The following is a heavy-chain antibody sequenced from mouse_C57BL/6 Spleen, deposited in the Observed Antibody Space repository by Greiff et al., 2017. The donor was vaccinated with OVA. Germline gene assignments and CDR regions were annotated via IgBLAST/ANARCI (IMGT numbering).Heavy chain of an antibody. CDR1: GYAFSSYW. D-gene: IGHD2-5*01. CDR2: IYPGDGDT. J-gene: IGHJ3*01. V-gene: IGHV1-80*01. CDR3: TYSNYGAWFAY. Sequence: QVQLQQSGAELVKPGASVKISCKASGYAFSSYWMNWVKQRPGKGLEWIGQIYPGDGDTNYNGKFKGKATLTADKSSSTAYMQLSSLTSEDSAVYFCTYSNYGAWFAYWGQGTLVTVSA.